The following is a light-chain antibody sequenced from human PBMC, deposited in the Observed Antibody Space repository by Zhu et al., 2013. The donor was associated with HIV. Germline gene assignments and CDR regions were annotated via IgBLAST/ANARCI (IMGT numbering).Light chain of an antibody. V-gene: IGLV1-51*01. CDR2: DNN. Sequence: QSVLTQPPSVSGAPGQKVTISCSGSSSNIGKNYVSWYQQVPGTAPKLLIYDNNKRPSGIPDRFSGSKSGTSATLGITGLQTGDEADYYCGTWDSSLSAVVFGGGTKLTVL. CDR3: GTWDSSLSAVV. J-gene: IGLJ2*01. CDR1: SSNIGKNY.